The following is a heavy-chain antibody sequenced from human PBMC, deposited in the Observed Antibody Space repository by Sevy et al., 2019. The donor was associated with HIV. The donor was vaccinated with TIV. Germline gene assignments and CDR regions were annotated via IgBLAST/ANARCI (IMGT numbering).Heavy chain of an antibody. V-gene: IGHV3-74*01. CDR2: INSDGSST. CDR1: GFTFSSYW. CDR3: ARARPYKRGSFDP. D-gene: IGHD1-1*01. J-gene: IGHJ5*02. Sequence: GGSLRLSCASSGFTFSSYWMHWVRQAPGKGLVWVSRINSDGSSTSYADSVKGRFTISRDNAKNTLYLQMNSLRAEDTAVYYCARARPYKRGSFDPWGQGTLVTVSS.